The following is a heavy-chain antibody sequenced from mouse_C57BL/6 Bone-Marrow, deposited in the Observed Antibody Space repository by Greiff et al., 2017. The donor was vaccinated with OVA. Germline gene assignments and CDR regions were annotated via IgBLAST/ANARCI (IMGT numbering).Heavy chain of an antibody. V-gene: IGHV1-81*01. Sequence: VQLQQSGAELARPGASVKLSCKASGYTFTSSGISWVKQRTGQGLEWIGEIYPRSGNTYYNEKFKGKATLTADKSSSTAYMELRSLTSEDSAVYFCARFLYYGNMDYWGQGTSVTVSS. CDR1: GYTFTSSG. J-gene: IGHJ4*01. CDR2: IYPRSGNT. D-gene: IGHD2-1*01. CDR3: ARFLYYGNMDY.